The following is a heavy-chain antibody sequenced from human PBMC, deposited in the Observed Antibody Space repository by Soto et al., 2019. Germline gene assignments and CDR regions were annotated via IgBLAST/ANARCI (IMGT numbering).Heavy chain of an antibody. CDR1: GGSISSYY. Sequence: PSETLSLTCTVSGGSISSYYWSWIRQPPGKGLEWIVSMYYGESTYYNPSLKRRVHVSVDTSKNQFSLKLTSVTAADTAVYYCARGIYFGSSGYYLDCWGQGTLVTVSS. D-gene: IGHD3-22*01. J-gene: IGHJ4*02. V-gene: IGHV4-59*04. CDR3: ARGIYFGSSGYYLDC. CDR2: MYYGEST.